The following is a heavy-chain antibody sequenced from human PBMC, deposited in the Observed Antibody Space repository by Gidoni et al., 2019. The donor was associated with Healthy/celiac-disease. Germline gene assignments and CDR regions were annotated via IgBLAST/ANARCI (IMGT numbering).Heavy chain of an antibody. Sequence: EVQLLESVGGLVQPGGSLRLSCAASGFTVSSNYMSWVRQAPGKGLEWVSVIYSGCSTYYADSVKGRFTISRDNSKNTLYLQMNSMRAEDTAVYYCARDQDQGSSQNAFDIWGQGTMVTVSS. CDR2: IYSGCST. J-gene: IGHJ3*02. V-gene: IGHV3-66*01. CDR1: GFTVSSNY. CDR3: ARDQDQGSSQNAFDI.